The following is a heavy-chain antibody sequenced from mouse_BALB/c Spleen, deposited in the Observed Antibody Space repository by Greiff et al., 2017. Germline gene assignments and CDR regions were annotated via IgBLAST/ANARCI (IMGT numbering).Heavy chain of an antibody. CDR1: GYTFTSYV. V-gene: IGHV1-14*01. D-gene: IGHD1-3*01. CDR3: ARGYEWSYYAMDY. J-gene: IGHJ4*01. Sequence: EVQLQQSGPELVKPGASVKMSCKASGYTFTSYVMHWVKQKPGQGLEWIGYINPYNDGTKYNEKFKGKATLTSDKSSSTAYMELSSLTSEDSAVYYCARGYEWSYYAMDYWGQGTSVTVSS. CDR2: INPYNDGT.